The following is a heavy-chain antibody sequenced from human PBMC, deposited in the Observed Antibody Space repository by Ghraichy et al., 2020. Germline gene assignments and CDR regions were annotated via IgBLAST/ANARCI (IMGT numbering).Heavy chain of an antibody. CDR2: ISSSSSTI. D-gene: IGHD1-20*01. CDR3: ARDRYNWNDDDYYYYGMDV. CDR1: GFTFSSYS. J-gene: IGHJ6*02. V-gene: IGHV3-48*02. Sequence: GGSLRLSCAASGFTFSSYSMNWVRQAPGKGLEWVSYISSSSSTIYYADSVKGRFTISRDNAKNSLYLQMNSLRDEDTAVYYCARDRYNWNDDDYYYYGMDVWGQGTTVTVSS.